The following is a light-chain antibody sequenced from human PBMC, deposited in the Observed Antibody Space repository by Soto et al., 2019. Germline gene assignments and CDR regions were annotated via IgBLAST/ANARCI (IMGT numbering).Light chain of an antibody. CDR3: AAWDARLSAWV. V-gene: IGLV1-47*02. CDR2: TND. CDR1: SSNIGSDY. J-gene: IGLJ3*02. Sequence: LTQPPSASGTPGQRVTISCSGSSSNIGSDYVYWYQQLPGTAPKLLIYTNDQRPSGVPDRFSGSKSGTSASLAISGLRSEDEADYWCAAWDARLSAWVFGGGTKLTVL.